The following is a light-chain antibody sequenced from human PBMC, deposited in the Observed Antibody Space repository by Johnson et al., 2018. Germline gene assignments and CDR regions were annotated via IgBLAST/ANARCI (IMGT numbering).Light chain of an antibody. J-gene: IGLJ1*01. V-gene: IGLV1-51*02. CDR1: SSNIGNNY. Sequence: QSVLTQPPSVYAAPGQKVTISCSGSSSNIGNNYVSWYQQLPGTAPKLLIYENNKRPSGIPDRFSGSKSGTSATLGITGLQTGDEADYYCGTWDSSLSAGKCFGNGTKVTVL. CDR3: GTWDSSLSAGKC. CDR2: ENN.